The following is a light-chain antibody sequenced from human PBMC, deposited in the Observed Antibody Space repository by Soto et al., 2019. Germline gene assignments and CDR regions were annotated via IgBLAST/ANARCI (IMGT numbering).Light chain of an antibody. J-gene: IGLJ1*01. V-gene: IGLV2-8*01. Sequence: QSALTQPPSAAGSPGQSVTISCTGTSTDVGGYNYVSWYQQYPGKAPKLMIYDVDKRPSGVPDRFSGSKSGNTASLTISDLQTEDEADYYCCSNAGRPDVFGTGTKLTVL. CDR1: STDVGGYNY. CDR3: CSNAGRPDV. CDR2: DVD.